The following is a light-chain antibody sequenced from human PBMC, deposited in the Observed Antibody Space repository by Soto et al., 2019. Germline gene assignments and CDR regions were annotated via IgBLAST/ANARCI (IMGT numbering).Light chain of an antibody. CDR1: QSVSSSY. Sequence: EIVLTQSPGTLSLSPGERATLSCRASQSVSSSYLAWSQQKPGQAPRLLIYGASSRATGIPDRFSGSGSGTDFSLTISRLEPEDFAVYSCQQYGSSPPYSFGQGTKLEIK. V-gene: IGKV3-20*01. CDR2: GAS. CDR3: QQYGSSPPYS. J-gene: IGKJ2*01.